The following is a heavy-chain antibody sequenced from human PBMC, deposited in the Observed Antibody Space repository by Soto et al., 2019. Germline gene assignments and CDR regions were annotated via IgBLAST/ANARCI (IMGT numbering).Heavy chain of an antibody. CDR3: ARGELSLEFDY. V-gene: IGHV4-59*01. D-gene: IGHD3-16*02. CDR2: IYYSGST. J-gene: IGHJ4*02. CDR1: GGSISSYY. Sequence: TSETLSLTCTVSGGSISSYYWSWIRQPPGKGLEWIGYIYYSGSTNYNPSLKSRVTISVDTSKNQFSLKLSSVTAADTAVYYCARGELSLEFDYWGQGTLVTVSS.